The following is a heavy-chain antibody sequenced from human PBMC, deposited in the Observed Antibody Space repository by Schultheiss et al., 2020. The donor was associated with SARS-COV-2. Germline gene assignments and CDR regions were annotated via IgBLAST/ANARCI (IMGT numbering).Heavy chain of an antibody. V-gene: IGHV6-1*01. CDR2: TYYRSKWYN. Sequence: SETLSLTCAISGDSVSSNSAAWNWIRQSPSRGLEWLGRTYYRSKWYNDYAVSVKSRITINPDTSKNQFSLQLSSVTAADTAVYYCARLYSGSYWEDYYYYYYMDVWGKGTTVTVSS. D-gene: IGHD1-26*01. CDR3: ARLYSGSYWEDYYYYYYMDV. CDR1: GDSVSSNSAA. J-gene: IGHJ6*03.